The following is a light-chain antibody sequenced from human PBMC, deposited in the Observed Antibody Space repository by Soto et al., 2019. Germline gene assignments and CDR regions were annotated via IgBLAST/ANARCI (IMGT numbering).Light chain of an antibody. CDR3: QQFNSYPHEIT. CDR1: QGISSA. Sequence: ALQLTQSPSSLSASVGDRVTITCRASQGISSALAWYQQKPGKAPKLLIYDASSLESGVPSRFSGSGSGTDFTLTISSLQPEDFATYYCQQFNSYPHEITFGPGTKVDIK. J-gene: IGKJ3*01. V-gene: IGKV1-13*02. CDR2: DAS.